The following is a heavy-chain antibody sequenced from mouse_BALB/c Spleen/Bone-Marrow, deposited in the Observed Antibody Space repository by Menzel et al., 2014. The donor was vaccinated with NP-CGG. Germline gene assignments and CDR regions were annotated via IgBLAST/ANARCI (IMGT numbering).Heavy chain of an antibody. J-gene: IGHJ4*01. V-gene: IGHV5-15*02. Sequence: EVKLMESGGGLVQPGGSRKLSCAASGFTFSDYGMAWVRRAPGKGPEWVAFISNLAYSIYYADTVTGRFTISRENAMNTLYLEMSSLRSEDTAMYYCATIYYGNSYAMDYWGQGTSVTVSS. D-gene: IGHD2-1*01. CDR1: GFTFSDYG. CDR2: ISNLAYSI. CDR3: ATIYYGNSYAMDY.